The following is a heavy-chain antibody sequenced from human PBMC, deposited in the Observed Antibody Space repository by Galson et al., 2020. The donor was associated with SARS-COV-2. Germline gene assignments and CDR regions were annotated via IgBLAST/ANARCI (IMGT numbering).Heavy chain of an antibody. CDR2: IDPSDSYA. Sequence: GESLKISCQGSGYSFSSYWITWVRQLPGQGLEWMGRIDPSDSYAYYSPSFQGHVTFSTDNSIYTAYLQWSSVKASDNGMYYCVREVSALGRLLMGRFDPWGQGTLVTVSS. CDR1: GYSFSSYW. V-gene: IGHV5-10-1*01. CDR3: VREVSALGRLLMGRFDP. D-gene: IGHD2-8*01. J-gene: IGHJ5*02.